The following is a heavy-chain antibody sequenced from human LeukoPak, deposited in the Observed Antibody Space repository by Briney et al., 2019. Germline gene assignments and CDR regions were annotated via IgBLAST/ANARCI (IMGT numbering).Heavy chain of an antibody. CDR3: ARKGVYGSGSYYKEYYFDY. D-gene: IGHD3-10*01. CDR1: GYTFTGYY. Sequence: ASVKVSCKASGYTFTGYYMHWVRRAPGQGLEWMGWINPNSGGTNYAQKFQGWVTMTRDTSISTAYLELSRLRSDDTAVYYCARKGVYGSGSYYKEYYFDYWGQGTLVTVSS. CDR2: INPNSGGT. J-gene: IGHJ4*02. V-gene: IGHV1-2*04.